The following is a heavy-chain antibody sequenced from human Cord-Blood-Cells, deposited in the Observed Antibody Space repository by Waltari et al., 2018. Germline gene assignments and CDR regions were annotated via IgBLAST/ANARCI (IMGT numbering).Heavy chain of an antibody. J-gene: IGHJ2*01. Sequence: QVQLQASGPGLVKPSETLSLTCAVSGYSIRSGYYWGWIRQPPGTGLEWIGRIYHSGSTYDNPSLKSRVTISVDTSKNQFSLKLSSVTAADTAVYYCASAPGYSSSWPSYWYFDLWGRGTLVTVSS. D-gene: IGHD6-13*01. V-gene: IGHV4-38-2*01. CDR1: GYSIRSGYY. CDR3: ASAPGYSSSWPSYWYFDL. CDR2: IYHSGST.